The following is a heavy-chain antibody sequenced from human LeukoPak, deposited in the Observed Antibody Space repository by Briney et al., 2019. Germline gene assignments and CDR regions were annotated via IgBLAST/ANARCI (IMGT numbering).Heavy chain of an antibody. D-gene: IGHD3-22*01. CDR1: GGSISSYY. Sequence: PSETLSLTCTVSGGSISSYYWSWIRQPAGKGLEWIGRIYTSGSTNYNPSLKSRVTMSVDTSKNQFSLKLTSVTAADTAVYYCARDCYDSRSYYCRDDAFDIWGQGTMVTVSS. J-gene: IGHJ3*02. V-gene: IGHV4-4*07. CDR3: ARDCYDSRSYYCRDDAFDI. CDR2: IYTSGST.